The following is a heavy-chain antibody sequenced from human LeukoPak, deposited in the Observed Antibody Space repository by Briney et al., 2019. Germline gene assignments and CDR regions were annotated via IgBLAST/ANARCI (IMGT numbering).Heavy chain of an antibody. J-gene: IGHJ4*02. CDR1: GGSISRGGYY. Sequence: SQTLSLTCTVSGGSISRGGYYWSWIRQHPGKGLEWIGYIYYSRSTYCNPSLKSRVTISVDTSKNQFSLKLNSVTAADTAVYYCARGLPYDSSGYYFDGFDHWGQGTLVSVSS. D-gene: IGHD3-22*01. CDR3: ARGLPYDSSGYYFDGFDH. CDR2: IYYSRST. V-gene: IGHV4-31*03.